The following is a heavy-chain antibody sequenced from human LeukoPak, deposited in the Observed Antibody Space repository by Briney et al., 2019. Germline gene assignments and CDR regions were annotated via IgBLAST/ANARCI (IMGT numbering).Heavy chain of an antibody. J-gene: IGHJ5*02. CDR2: IIPIFGTA. CDR3: ARDNEGADP. Sequence: GASVKVSCRASGGTFSSYAISWVRQVPGQGLEWMGGIIPIFGTANYAQKFQGRVTITADKSTSTAYMELSSLRSEDTAVYYCARDNEGADPWGQGTLVTVSS. D-gene: IGHD1-26*01. CDR1: GGTFSSYA. V-gene: IGHV1-69*06.